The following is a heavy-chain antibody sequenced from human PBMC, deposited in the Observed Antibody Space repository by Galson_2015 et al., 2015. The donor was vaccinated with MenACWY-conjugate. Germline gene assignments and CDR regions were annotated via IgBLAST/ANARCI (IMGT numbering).Heavy chain of an antibody. CDR3: TRADHRYCSRTNCPFDH. J-gene: IGHJ4*02. CDR2: IQSKNYGANT. V-gene: IGHV3-49*03. Sequence: SLRLSCATSGFAFPDFLMDWFRQAPGKGLEWVGYIQSKNYGANTQYAASVKDRFSISRDDSRSIAYLQMESLKAEDTALYYCTRADHRYCSRTNCPFDHWGQGALVTVSS. CDR1: GFAFPDFL. D-gene: IGHD2-2*01.